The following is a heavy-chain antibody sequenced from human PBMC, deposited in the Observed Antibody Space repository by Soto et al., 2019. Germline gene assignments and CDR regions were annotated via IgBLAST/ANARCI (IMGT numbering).Heavy chain of an antibody. CDR2: IYYSGST. D-gene: IGHD3-10*01. CDR3: AKGGSGSYSNAFDI. Sequence: TLSLTCTVSGGSISSSSYYWGWIRQPPGKGLEWIGSIYYSGSTYYNPSPKSRVTISVDTSKNQFSLKLSSVTAADTAVFYCAKGGSGSYSNAFDIWGQGTMVTVSS. V-gene: IGHV4-39*01. CDR1: GGSISSSSYY. J-gene: IGHJ3*02.